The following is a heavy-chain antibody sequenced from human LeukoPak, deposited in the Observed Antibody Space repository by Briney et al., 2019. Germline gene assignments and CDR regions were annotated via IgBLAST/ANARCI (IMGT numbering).Heavy chain of an antibody. CDR3: ARLEDVRVSMVPGLMMTPPYFDP. CDR1: GASITTDSNY. D-gene: IGHD3-10*01. V-gene: IGHV4-61*01. CDR2: NYHSGGT. Sequence: SETLSLTCTVSGASITTDSNYWSWIRQPPGQGLEWIGYNYHSGGTSYNPSLKSRVTISVDTSKNQFSLRLSSVTAADTAVYYCARLEDVRVSMVPGLMMTPPYFDPWGQGTLVTVSS. J-gene: IGHJ5*02.